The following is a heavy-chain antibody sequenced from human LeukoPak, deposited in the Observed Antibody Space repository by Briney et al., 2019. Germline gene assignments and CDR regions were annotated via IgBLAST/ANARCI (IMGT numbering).Heavy chain of an antibody. D-gene: IGHD5-12*01. J-gene: IGHJ4*02. CDR2: IYPRDSDT. CDR3: ARRQYSGYDFDF. Sequence: GQSLKISCKASGYIFTNYWIGWVRQMPGKGLEWMGIIYPRDSDTRYSPSFQGQVTVSADKSISTAYLQWNTLEASDTAMYYCARRQYSGYDFDFWGQGTLVTVSS. CDR1: GYIFTNYW. V-gene: IGHV5-51*01.